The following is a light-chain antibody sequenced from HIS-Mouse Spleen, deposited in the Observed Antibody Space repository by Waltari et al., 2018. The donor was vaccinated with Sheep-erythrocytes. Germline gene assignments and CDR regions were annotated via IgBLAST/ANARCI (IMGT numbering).Light chain of an antibody. V-gene: IGLV2-23*02. CDR3: CSYAGSSTFHVV. CDR2: EAS. CDR1: SSDVGSYNL. Sequence: QSALTQPASVSGSPGQSITISCTGTSSDVGSYNLVSCYQQHPGKAPKLMVYEASKRPSWVCNRLSGSKSGNTASLTLHGLQAQDEADYYCCSYAGSSTFHVVFGGGTKLTVL. J-gene: IGLJ2*01.